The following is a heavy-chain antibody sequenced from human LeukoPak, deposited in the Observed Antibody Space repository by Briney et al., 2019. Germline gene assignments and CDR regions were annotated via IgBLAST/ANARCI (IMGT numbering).Heavy chain of an antibody. D-gene: IGHD2-2*02. Sequence: SETLSLTCTVSGGSISSGSYYWGWIRQPAGKGLEWIGRIYTSGSTNYNPSLKSRFTISVDTSKNQFSLKLSSVTAADTAVCYCANSGGVECSSGTCYTTWYFDLWGRGTLVTVSS. CDR3: ANSGGVECSSGTCYTTWYFDL. CDR2: IYTSGST. V-gene: IGHV4-61*02. J-gene: IGHJ2*01. CDR1: GGSISSGSYY.